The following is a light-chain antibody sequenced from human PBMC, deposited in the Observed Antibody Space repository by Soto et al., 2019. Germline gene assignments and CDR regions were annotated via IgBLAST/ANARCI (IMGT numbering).Light chain of an antibody. Sequence: EIVLTQSPGTLSLSPGERATLSCRASQSVSSSYLAWYQQKPGQAPRLLIYGASSRATGIPDRFSGSGSGTDFTLTIFRLEPEDFAVYYCQQYGSSLITFGQGTRLEIK. J-gene: IGKJ5*01. CDR3: QQYGSSLIT. CDR1: QSVSSSY. V-gene: IGKV3-20*01. CDR2: GAS.